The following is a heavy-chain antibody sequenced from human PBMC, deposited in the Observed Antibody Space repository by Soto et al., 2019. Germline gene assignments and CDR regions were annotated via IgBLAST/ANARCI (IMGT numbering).Heavy chain of an antibody. V-gene: IGHV3-43*01. D-gene: IGHD3-10*01. CDR3: AKGGSGSHGYYYGMDV. Sequence: GGSLRLSCAASGFTFDDYTMHWVRQAPGKGLEWVSLISWDGGSTYYADSVKGRFTISRDNSKNSLYLQMNSLRTEDTALYYCAKGGSGSHGYYYGMDVWGQGTTVTVSS. J-gene: IGHJ6*02. CDR1: GFTFDDYT. CDR2: ISWDGGST.